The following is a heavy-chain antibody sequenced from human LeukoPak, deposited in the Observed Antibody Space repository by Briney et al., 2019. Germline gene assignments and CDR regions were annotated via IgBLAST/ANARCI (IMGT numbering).Heavy chain of an antibody. CDR2: IYSGGST. CDR1: GFTVSSNY. CDR3: AREGALWLPPDY. Sequence: GGPLRLSCAASGFTVSSNYMNWVRQAPGKGLEWVSVIYSGGSTYYADSVKGRFTISRDNSKNTLYLQMNSLRAEDTAVYYCAREGALWLPPDYWGQGTLVTVSS. V-gene: IGHV3-66*01. D-gene: IGHD6-19*01. J-gene: IGHJ4*02.